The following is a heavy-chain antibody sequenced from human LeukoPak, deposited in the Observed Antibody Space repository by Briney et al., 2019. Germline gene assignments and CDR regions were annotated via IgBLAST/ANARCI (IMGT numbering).Heavy chain of an antibody. J-gene: IGHJ4*02. V-gene: IGHV3-23*01. Sequence: PGGSLRLSCAASGFTFSSYAMNWVRQAPGKGLEWVSVISVISDRGGSTYYADSVKGRFTISRDNSKNTLYLQMNSLRAEDTTVYYCARGDSGGMDYWGQGTLVTVSS. D-gene: IGHD3-16*01. CDR1: GFTFSSYA. CDR3: ARGDSGGMDY. CDR2: ISVISDRGGST.